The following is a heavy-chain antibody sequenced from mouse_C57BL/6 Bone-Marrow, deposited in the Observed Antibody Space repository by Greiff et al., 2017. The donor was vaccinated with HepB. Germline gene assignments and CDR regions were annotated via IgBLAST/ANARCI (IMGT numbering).Heavy chain of an antibody. Sequence: DVMLVESGEGLVKPGGSLKLSCAASGFTFSSYAMSWVRQTPEKRLEWVAYISSGGDYIYYADTVKGRFTISRDNARNTLYLQMSSLKSEDTAMYYCTRDFYYGNYAWFAYWGQGTLVTVSA. CDR2: ISSGGDYI. CDR1: GFTFSSYA. V-gene: IGHV5-9-1*02. CDR3: TRDFYYGNYAWFAY. D-gene: IGHD2-1*01. J-gene: IGHJ3*01.